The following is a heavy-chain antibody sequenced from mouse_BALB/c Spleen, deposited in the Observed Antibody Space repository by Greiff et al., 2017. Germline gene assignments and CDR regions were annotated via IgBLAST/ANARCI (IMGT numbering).Heavy chain of an antibody. Sequence: EVKLQESGGGLVKPGGSLKLSCAASGFTFSSYAMSWVRQSPEKRLEWVAEISSGGSYTYYPDTVTGRFTISRDNAKNTLYLEMSSLRSEDTAMYYCARNSDYGGAWFAYWGQGTLVTVSA. CDR2: ISSGGSYT. V-gene: IGHV5-9-4*01. D-gene: IGHD2-4*01. J-gene: IGHJ3*01. CDR1: GFTFSSYA. CDR3: ARNSDYGGAWFAY.